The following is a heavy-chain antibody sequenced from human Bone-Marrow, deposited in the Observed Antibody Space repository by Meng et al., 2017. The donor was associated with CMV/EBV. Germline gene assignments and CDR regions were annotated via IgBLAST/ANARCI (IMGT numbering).Heavy chain of an antibody. V-gene: IGHV1-2*02. J-gene: IGHJ5*01. CDR1: GYTFIDYY. CDR2: INPNGGAT. Sequence: ASVKVSCKTSGYTFIDYYMHWVRQAPGQGLEWLGWINPNGGATNYAQKFQGRVTMTRDTSIDTAYMELSRLRSDDTAVYYCARAHGHSGSYYVYNWFDSWGQGTLVTGSS. D-gene: IGHD1-26*01. CDR3: ARAHGHSGSYYVYNWFDS.